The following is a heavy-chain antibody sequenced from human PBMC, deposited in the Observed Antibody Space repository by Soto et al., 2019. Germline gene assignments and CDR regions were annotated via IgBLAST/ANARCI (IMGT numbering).Heavy chain of an antibody. J-gene: IGHJ6*02. CDR1: GFTFSSYS. CDR3: ARKHWGGSGGKYYYYRMDV. Sequence: PGGSLRLSCAASGFTFSSYSMNWVRQAPGKXLEWVSSISSSSSYIYYADSVKGRFTISRDNAKNSLYLQMNSLRAEDTAVYYCARKHWGGSGGKYYYYRMDVWGQGTTVTVSS. D-gene: IGHD3-10*01. V-gene: IGHV3-21*01. CDR2: ISSSSSYI.